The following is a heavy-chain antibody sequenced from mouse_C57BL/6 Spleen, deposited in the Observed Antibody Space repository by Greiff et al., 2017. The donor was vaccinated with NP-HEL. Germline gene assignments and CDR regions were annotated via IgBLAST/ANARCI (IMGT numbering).Heavy chain of an antibody. J-gene: IGHJ3*01. V-gene: IGHV1-78*01. Sequence: VKLVESDAELVKPGASVKISCKVSGYTFTDHTIHWMKQRPEQGLEWIGYIYPRDGSTKYNEKFKGKATLTADKSSSTAYMQLNSLTSEDSAVYFCARCEVEPSAWFAYWGQGTLVTVSA. D-gene: IGHD1-1*02. CDR2: IYPRDGST. CDR3: ARCEVEPSAWFAY. CDR1: GYTFTDHT.